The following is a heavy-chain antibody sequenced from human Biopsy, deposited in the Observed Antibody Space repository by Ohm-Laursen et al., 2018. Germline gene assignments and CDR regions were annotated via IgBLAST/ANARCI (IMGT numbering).Heavy chain of an antibody. D-gene: IGHD3-10*01. CDR2: VFDRGTT. CDR1: GDSITRSY. V-gene: IGHV4-59*08. CDR3: AHGSGSYYKWDF. Sequence: GTLSLTCTLSGDSITRSYWSWIRQSPGKGLEWIGHVFDRGTTNYNPSVRSRVTMSEDTSKKQFSLKMTSVTAADTAIYYCAHGSGSYYKWDFRGRGILVTVSS. J-gene: IGHJ4*02.